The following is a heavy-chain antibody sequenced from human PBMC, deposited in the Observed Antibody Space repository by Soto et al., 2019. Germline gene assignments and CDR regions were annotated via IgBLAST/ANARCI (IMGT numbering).Heavy chain of an antibody. CDR2: IHYSGST. CDR3: AREKRYFDSIYMDV. Sequence: SETLSLTCTVSGGSISSYYWSWIRQSPGKGLEWIGYIHYSGSTKSNPSLKSRVTISVDTSRNQVSLKLSSVTAADTAVYYCAREKRYFDSIYMDVWGKGTTVTVSS. V-gene: IGHV4-59*01. D-gene: IGHD3-9*01. CDR1: GGSISSYY. J-gene: IGHJ6*03.